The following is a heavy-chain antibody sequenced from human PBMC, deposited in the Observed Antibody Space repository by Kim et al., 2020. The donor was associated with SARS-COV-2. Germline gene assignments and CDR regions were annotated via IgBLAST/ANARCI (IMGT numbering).Heavy chain of an antibody. D-gene: IGHD3-10*01. CDR1: GYTFDTYA. J-gene: IGHJ5*02. V-gene: IGHV1-3*01. CDR2: INGGNGNT. CDR3: AREGSGSYNWLDP. Sequence: ASVKVSCKASGYTFDTYALYWVRQAPGQRFEWMGLINGGNGNTRYSQNFQGRVTITRDTSATTAYMELSSLTSKDTAVYYCAREGSGSYNWLDPWGQGTL.